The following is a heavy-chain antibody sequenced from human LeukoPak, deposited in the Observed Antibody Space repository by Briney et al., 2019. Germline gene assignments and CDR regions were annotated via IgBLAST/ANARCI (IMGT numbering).Heavy chain of an antibody. CDR1: GFAFSSYS. CDR3: ARDERYSGYDLWYYFDY. Sequence: GGSLRLSCAASGFAFSSYSMNWVRQAPGKGLEWVSSISSSSSYIYYADSVKGRFTISRDNAKNSLYLQMNSLRAEDTAVYYCARDERYSGYDLWYYFDYWGQGTLVTVSS. J-gene: IGHJ4*02. V-gene: IGHV3-21*01. CDR2: ISSSSSYI. D-gene: IGHD5-12*01.